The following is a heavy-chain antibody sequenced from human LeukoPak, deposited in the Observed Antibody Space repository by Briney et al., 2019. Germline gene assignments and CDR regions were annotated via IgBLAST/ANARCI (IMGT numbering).Heavy chain of an antibody. V-gene: IGHV4-39*01. Sequence: SETLSLTCTVSGGSISSSSYYWGWIRQPPGKGLEWIGSIYYSGSTYYNPSLKSRVTISVDTSKNQFSLKLSSVTAADTAVYYCARLRGDSGWLPTCWFDPWGQGTLVTVSS. CDR2: IYYSGST. J-gene: IGHJ5*02. CDR1: GGSISSSSYY. CDR3: ARLRGDSGWLPTCWFDP. D-gene: IGHD6-19*01.